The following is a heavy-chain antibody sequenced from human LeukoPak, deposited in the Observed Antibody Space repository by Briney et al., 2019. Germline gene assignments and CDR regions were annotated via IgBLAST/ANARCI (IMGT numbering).Heavy chain of an antibody. CDR2: INHSGST. CDR1: GGSFSGYY. V-gene: IGHV4-34*01. Sequence: SETLSLTCAVYGGSFSGYYWSWIRQPPGKGLEWIGEINHSGSTNYNPSLKSRVTISVDTSKNQFSLKLSSVTAADTAVYYCARRGVEYTNSYNWFDPWGQGTLVPVS. CDR3: ARRGVEYTNSYNWFDP. J-gene: IGHJ5*02. D-gene: IGHD4-23*01.